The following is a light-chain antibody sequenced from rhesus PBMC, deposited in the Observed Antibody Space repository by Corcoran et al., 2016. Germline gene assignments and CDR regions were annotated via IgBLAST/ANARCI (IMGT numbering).Light chain of an antibody. J-gene: IGKJ1*01. Sequence: DIQMTQSPSSLSASVGDRVTITCRASQGITNDLAWYQQKPGETPKLLNYEASSLQSGISFRFRGSGSGTDFTLTLSSLQSEDFATYYCQHYYSTPLTFGQGTKVDIQ. CDR1: QGITND. CDR3: QHYYSTPLT. V-gene: IGKV1-21*01. CDR2: EAS.